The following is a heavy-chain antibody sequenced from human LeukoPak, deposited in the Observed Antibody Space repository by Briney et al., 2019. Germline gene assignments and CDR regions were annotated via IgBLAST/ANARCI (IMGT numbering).Heavy chain of an antibody. Sequence: GASVKVSCTASGYTFTGYYMHWVRQAPGQGLEWMGWINPNSGGTNYAQKFQGWVTMTRDTSISTAYMELSRLRSDDTAVYYCAKGWDYYYGMDVWGQATTVTVSS. CDR3: AKGWDYYYGMDV. J-gene: IGHJ6*02. CDR1: GYTFTGYY. CDR2: INPNSGGT. D-gene: IGHD5-24*01. V-gene: IGHV1-2*04.